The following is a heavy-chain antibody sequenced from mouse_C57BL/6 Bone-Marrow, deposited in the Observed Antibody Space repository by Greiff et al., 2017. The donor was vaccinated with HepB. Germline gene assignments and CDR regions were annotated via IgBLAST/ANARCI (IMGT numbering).Heavy chain of an antibody. CDR3: ARAPIYYYGSSWFAY. D-gene: IGHD1-1*01. J-gene: IGHJ3*01. Sequence: QVQLQQPGAELVKPGASVKMSCKASGYTFTSYWITWVKQRPGQGLEWIGDIYPGSGSTNYNEKFKSKATLTVDTSSSTAYMQLSSLTSEDSAVYYCARAPIYYYGSSWFAYWGQGTLVTVSA. V-gene: IGHV1-55*01. CDR1: GYTFTSYW. CDR2: IYPGSGST.